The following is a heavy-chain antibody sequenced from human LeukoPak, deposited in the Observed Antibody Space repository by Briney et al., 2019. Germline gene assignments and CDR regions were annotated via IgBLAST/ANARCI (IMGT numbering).Heavy chain of an antibody. V-gene: IGHV1-18*01. CDR3: ARLVGYGSGSYYSSRIRNYFDY. CDR1: GYTFNSYA. D-gene: IGHD3-10*01. CDR2: ISAYNGNT. Sequence: ASVKVSCKASGYTFNSYAISWVRQAPGQGLEWMGWISAYNGNTNYAQKLQGRVTMTTDTSTSTAYMELRSLRSDDTAVYYCARLVGYGSGSYYSSRIRNYFDYWGQGTLVTVSS. J-gene: IGHJ4*02.